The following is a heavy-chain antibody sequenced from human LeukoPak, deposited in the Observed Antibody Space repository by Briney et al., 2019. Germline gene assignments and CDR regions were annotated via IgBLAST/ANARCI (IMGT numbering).Heavy chain of an antibody. Sequence: QTGGSLRLSCAASGFTFSSYWMHWVRQAPGKGLVWVSRINSDGSSTSYADSVKGRFTISRDNAKNTLYLQMNSLRAEDTAVYYCARGRRAAPNWFDPWGQGTLVTVSS. CDR2: INSDGSST. V-gene: IGHV3-74*01. D-gene: IGHD6-13*01. CDR1: GFTFSSYW. J-gene: IGHJ5*02. CDR3: ARGRRAAPNWFDP.